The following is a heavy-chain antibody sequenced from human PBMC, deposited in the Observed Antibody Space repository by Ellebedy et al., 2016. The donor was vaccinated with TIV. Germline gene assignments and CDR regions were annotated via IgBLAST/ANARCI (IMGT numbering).Heavy chain of an antibody. CDR3: ARRQILTGYWYLDY. V-gene: IGHV3-48*02. CDR1: GFTFSSYS. CDR2: ISSSSSTI. J-gene: IGHJ4*02. D-gene: IGHD3-9*01. Sequence: GESLKISCAASGFTFSSYSMNWVRQAPGKGLEWVSYISSSSSTIYYADSVKGRFTISRDNAKNSLYLQMNSLRDEDTAVYYCARRQILTGYWYLDYWGQGTLVTVSS.